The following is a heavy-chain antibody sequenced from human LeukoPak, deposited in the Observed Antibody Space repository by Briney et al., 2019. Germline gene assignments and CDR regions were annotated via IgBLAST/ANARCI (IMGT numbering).Heavy chain of an antibody. V-gene: IGHV3-23*01. CDR3: AKGPASTWYKYYFDY. J-gene: IGHJ4*02. CDR2: ISGSAGST. Sequence: GGSLRLSCAASGFTFSNYVMSWVRQAPGKGLEWVSAISGSAGSTYYADSVKGRFTISRDNSRNTLYLQMNSLRAEDTALYYCAKGPASTWYKYYFDYWGQGTLVTVSS. CDR1: GFTFSNYV. D-gene: IGHD6-13*01.